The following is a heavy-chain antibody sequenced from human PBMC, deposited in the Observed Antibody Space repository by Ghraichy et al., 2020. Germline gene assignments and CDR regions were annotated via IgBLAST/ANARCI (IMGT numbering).Heavy chain of an antibody. CDR1: GFTFSSYE. D-gene: IGHD2-15*01. CDR2: ISSSGSTI. J-gene: IGHJ4*02. V-gene: IGHV3-48*03. CDR3: ARDESLCSGGSCPLGY. Sequence: GGSLRLSCAASGFTFSSYEMNWVRQAPGKGLEWVSYISSSGSTIYYADSVKGRFTISRDNAKNSLYLQMNSLRAEDTAVYYCARDESLCSGGSCPLGYWGQGTLGTVSS.